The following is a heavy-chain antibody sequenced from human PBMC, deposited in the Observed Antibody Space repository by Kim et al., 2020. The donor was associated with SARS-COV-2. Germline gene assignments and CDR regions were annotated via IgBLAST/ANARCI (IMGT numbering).Heavy chain of an antibody. Sequence: GGSLRLSCAAFEFTFTFNSYTLHWVRQAPGKGLEWVSSISGTGHDKDDADTMKGRFTIARDNAKHSLLLKRHGLGVEDTDLYYCAMSMTEAPAGPVDYG. CDR2: ISGTGHDK. J-gene: IGHJ6*01. CDR1: EFTFTFNSYT. CDR3: AMSMTEAPAGPVDYG. D-gene: IGHD6-13*01. V-gene: IGHV3-21*01.